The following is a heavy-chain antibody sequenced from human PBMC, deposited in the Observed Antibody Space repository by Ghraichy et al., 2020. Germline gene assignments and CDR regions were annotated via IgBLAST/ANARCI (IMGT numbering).Heavy chain of an antibody. CDR3: AKRYTSGWYAPNPDAFDI. D-gene: IGHD6-19*01. V-gene: IGHV3-23*01. Sequence: LSLTCAASDFTFTNYALSWVRPAPWKGLEWVSAISGSGIGTYYADSVKGRFTISRDNSKNTLYLQMNSLRAADTATYFCAKRYTSGWYAPNPDAFDIWGQGTMVTVSS. CDR2: ISGSGIGT. J-gene: IGHJ3*02. CDR1: DFTFTNYA.